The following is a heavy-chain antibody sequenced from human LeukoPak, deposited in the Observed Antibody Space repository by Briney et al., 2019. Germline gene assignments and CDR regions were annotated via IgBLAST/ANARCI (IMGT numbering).Heavy chain of an antibody. J-gene: IGHJ3*02. Sequence: GGSLRLSCAASGFTFSSYAMSWVRQAPGKGLEWVSAISGSGGSTYYADFVKGRFTISRDNSKNTLYLQMNSLRAEDTAVYYCAKDRNPRDGYKSNRDAFDIWGQGTMVTVSS. V-gene: IGHV3-23*01. CDR3: AKDRNPRDGYKSNRDAFDI. D-gene: IGHD5-24*01. CDR2: ISGSGGST. CDR1: GFTFSSYA.